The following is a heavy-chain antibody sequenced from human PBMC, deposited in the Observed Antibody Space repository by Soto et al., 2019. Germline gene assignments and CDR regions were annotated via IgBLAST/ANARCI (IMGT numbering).Heavy chain of an antibody. J-gene: IGHJ4*02. CDR2: ISSTTNYI. Sequence: PVGSLRLSSAASGFTFTRYSMNWVRQAPGKGLEWVSSISSTTNYIYYADSMKGRFTVSRDNAKNSVYLEMNSLSAEDTALYYCARESEDLTSNFDYWGQGTLVTVS. V-gene: IGHV3-21*01. CDR3: ARESEDLTSNFDY. CDR1: GFTFTRYS.